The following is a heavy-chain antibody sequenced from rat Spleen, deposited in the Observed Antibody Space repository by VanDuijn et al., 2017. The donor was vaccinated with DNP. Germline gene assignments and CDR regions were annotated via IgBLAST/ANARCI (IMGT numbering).Heavy chain of an antibody. J-gene: IGHJ2*01. V-gene: IGHV5-7*01. D-gene: IGHD1-12*03. Sequence: EVQLVESGGGLVQPGRSLILSCTASGFTFSDHNMAWVRQAPKKGLEWVATISYDGSSTYYRDSVKGRFTISRDNAKNTQYLQMDSLRSEDTATYYCARGGDGYDYWGQGVMVTVSS. CDR2: ISYDGSST. CDR1: GFTFSDHN. CDR3: ARGGDGYDY.